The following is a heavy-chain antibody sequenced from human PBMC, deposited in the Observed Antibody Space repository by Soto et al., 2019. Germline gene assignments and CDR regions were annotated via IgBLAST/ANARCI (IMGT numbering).Heavy chain of an antibody. V-gene: IGHV3-30*18. CDR2: ISTDGSHK. CDR3: AKDGAH. J-gene: IGHJ4*02. Sequence: RWSLRLSCVGSGFIFSTYAMHWVRQAPGKGLEWVAVISTDGSHKYSADSVKGRISISRDNSKSTLYLQMNDLRAEDTAVYYCAKDGAHWGQGTLVTVSS. CDR1: GFIFSTYA. D-gene: IGHD2-15*01.